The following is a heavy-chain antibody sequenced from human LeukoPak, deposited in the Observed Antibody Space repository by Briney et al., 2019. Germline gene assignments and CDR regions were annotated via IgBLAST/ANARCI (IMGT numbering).Heavy chain of an antibody. CDR3: ARDRRYYDSSGYYGY. D-gene: IGHD3-22*01. CDR1: GFTFSSYW. CDR2: IKQDGSEK. Sequence: GGSLRLSCAASGFTFSSYWMSWVRQAPGKGLEWVANIKQDGSEKYYVDSVKGRFTISRDNAKNSLYLQMNSLRAEDTAVYYCARDRRYYDSSGYYGYWGQGTLVTVSS. V-gene: IGHV3-7*01. J-gene: IGHJ4*02.